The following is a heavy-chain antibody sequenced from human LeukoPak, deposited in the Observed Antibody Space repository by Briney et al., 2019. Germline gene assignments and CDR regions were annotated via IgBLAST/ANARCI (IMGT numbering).Heavy chain of an antibody. CDR1: GYTFTSYY. CDR2: INPIGCST. J-gene: IGHJ4*02. V-gene: IGHV1-46*01. D-gene: IGHD6-13*01. Sequence: SVTVSCKASGYTFTSYYMLWVRQAPGQGLEWMGIINPIGCSTSYAQKFQGRVTMTRDTSTSTVYMELSSLRSEDTAVYYCARLSSSSSDDYWGQGTLVTVSS. CDR3: ARLSSSSSDDY.